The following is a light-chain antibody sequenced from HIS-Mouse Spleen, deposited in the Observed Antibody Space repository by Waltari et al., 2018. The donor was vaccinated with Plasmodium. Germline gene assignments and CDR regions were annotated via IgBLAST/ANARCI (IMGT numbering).Light chain of an antibody. J-gene: IGKJ3*01. V-gene: IGKV3-15*01. Sequence: EIVMTQSPATLSVSPGEGATLSCRARQSVSSNFAWYQQKPGQAPRLLIYGASTRATGIPARFSGSGSGTEFTLTISSLQSEDFAVYYCQQYNNWSFTFGPGTKVDIK. CDR3: QQYNNWSFT. CDR1: QSVSSN. CDR2: GAS.